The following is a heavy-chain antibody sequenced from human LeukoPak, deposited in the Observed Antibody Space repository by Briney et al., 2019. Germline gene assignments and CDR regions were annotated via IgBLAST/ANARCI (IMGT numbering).Heavy chain of an antibody. Sequence: SETLSLTWTVSGGSISSYYWSWIRQPAGRGLEWIGRIYTSGSTNYNPSLKSRVTMSVDTSKNQFSLKLSSVTAADTAVYYCARDKSSWYSGDYYYYMDVWGKGTTVTVSS. V-gene: IGHV4-4*07. J-gene: IGHJ6*03. CDR3: ARDKSSWYSGDYYYYMDV. CDR1: GGSISSYY. CDR2: IYTSGST. D-gene: IGHD6-13*01.